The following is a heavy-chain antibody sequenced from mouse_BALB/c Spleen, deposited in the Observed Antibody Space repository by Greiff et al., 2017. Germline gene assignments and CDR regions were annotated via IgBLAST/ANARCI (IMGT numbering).Heavy chain of an antibody. V-gene: IGHV1-9*01. J-gene: IGHJ2*01. CDR2: ILPGSGST. D-gene: IGHD2-4*01. Sequence: QVQLQQSGAELMKPGASVKISCKATGYTFSSYWIEWVKQRPGHGLEWIGEILPGSGSTNYNEKFKGKATFTADTSSNTAYMQLSSLTSEDSAVYYCARWGMITPFDYWGQGTTLTVSS. CDR1: GYTFSSYW. CDR3: ARWGMITPFDY.